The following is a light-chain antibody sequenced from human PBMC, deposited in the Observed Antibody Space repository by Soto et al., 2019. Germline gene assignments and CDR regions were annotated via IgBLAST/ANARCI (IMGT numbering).Light chain of an antibody. CDR3: QQYNNWPPWT. CDR2: GAS. V-gene: IGKV3-15*01. Sequence: EIVMTHSASTLSVSHLERATLSCRTSQSVSSNLAWYQQRPGQAPRLLIYGASTRATGIPARFSGSGSGTEFTLTISSLQSEDFAVYYCQQYNNWPPWTFGQGTKVDNK. CDR1: QSVSSN. J-gene: IGKJ1*01.